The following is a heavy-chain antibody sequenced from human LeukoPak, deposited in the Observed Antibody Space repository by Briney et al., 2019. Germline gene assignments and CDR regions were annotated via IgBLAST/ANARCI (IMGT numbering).Heavy chain of an antibody. Sequence: PGRSLRLSCAASGFTFSSYAMHWVRQAPGKGLEWVAVISYDGSNKYYADCVKGRFTISRDNSKNTLYLQMNSLRAEDTAIYYCASSSGYYYRNIDYWGQGTLVTVSS. D-gene: IGHD3-22*01. J-gene: IGHJ4*02. CDR2: ISYDGSNK. CDR3: ASSSGYYYRNIDY. CDR1: GFTFSSYA. V-gene: IGHV3-30-3*01.